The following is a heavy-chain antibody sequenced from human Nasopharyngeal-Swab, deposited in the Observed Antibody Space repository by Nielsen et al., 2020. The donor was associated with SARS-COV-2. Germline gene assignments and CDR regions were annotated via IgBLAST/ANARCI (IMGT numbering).Heavy chain of an antibody. Sequence: GESLKISCAASGFTFSSYWMSWVRQAPGKGLEWVANIKQDGSEKYYVDSVKGRFTISRDNAKNSLYLQMNSLRADDTAVYYCVSNLGSCGQLVPRFSSSCYFDYWGQGTLVTVSS. D-gene: IGHD6-13*01. V-gene: IGHV3-7*01. CDR2: IKQDGSEK. J-gene: IGHJ4*02. CDR1: GFTFSSYW. CDR3: VSNLGSCGQLVPRFSSSCYFDY.